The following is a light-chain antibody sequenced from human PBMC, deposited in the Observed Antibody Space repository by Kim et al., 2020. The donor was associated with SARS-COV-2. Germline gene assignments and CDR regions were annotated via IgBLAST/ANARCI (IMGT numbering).Light chain of an antibody. J-gene: IGLJ2*01. Sequence: APEKTARITCGGNKIGSKSVHWYQQKPGQAPVLVIYFDSNRPSGIPERFSGSNSGNTATLTISRVEAGDEADYYCQVWESSSDHVVFGGGTKLTVL. CDR3: QVWESSSDHVV. CDR2: FDS. CDR1: KIGSKS. V-gene: IGLV3-21*01.